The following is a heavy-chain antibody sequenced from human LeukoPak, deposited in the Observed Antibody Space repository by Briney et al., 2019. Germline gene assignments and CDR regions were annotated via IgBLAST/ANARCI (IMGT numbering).Heavy chain of an antibody. V-gene: IGHV4-59*01. CDR3: VRTDSGSYRQPFDY. D-gene: IGHD1-26*01. Sequence: SETLSLTCTVSGASITTYYWSWIRQPPGKGLEYIGQIHSSGSANYNPSLKSRVAMSLDASKNQFSLTVSSVTAADTAIYYCVRTDSGSYRQPFDYWGQGTLVTVSS. J-gene: IGHJ4*02. CDR1: GASITTYY. CDR2: IHSSGSA.